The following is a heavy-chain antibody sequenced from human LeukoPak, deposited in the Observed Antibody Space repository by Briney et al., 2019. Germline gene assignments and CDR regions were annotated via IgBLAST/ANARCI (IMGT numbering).Heavy chain of an antibody. CDR2: ILHDGSNK. Sequence: GGSLRLSCGASGFTFSHYTMHWVRQAPGKGLEWVAVILHDGSNKYYTDSVKGRFTISRDNSKNTLYLQMNSLRGEDTAMYYCARDGLTGTTDGTLDYWGQGTLVTVSS. CDR3: ARDGLTGTTDGTLDY. J-gene: IGHJ4*02. CDR1: GFTFSHYT. V-gene: IGHV3-30-3*01. D-gene: IGHD1-20*01.